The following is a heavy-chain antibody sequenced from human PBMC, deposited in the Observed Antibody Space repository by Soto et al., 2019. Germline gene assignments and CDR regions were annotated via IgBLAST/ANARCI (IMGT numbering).Heavy chain of an antibody. Sequence: GASVKVSCKASGYSFTSYAMHWVRQAPGQRLEWMGWINAGNGNTKYSQKFQGRVTITKNTSASTGYMELSSLRSEDTAVYYCARGPLRNWFDPWGQGTLVTVSS. CDR1: GYSFTSYA. D-gene: IGHD5-12*01. CDR3: ARGPLRNWFDP. CDR2: INAGNGNT. J-gene: IGHJ5*02. V-gene: IGHV1-3*01.